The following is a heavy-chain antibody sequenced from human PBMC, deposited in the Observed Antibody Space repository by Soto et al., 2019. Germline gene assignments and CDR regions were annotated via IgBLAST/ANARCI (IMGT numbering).Heavy chain of an antibody. D-gene: IGHD3-3*01. CDR2: ISWNSGSI. CDR3: AKDNGRDYDFWSGYYPLSRAGPGDV. V-gene: IGHV3-9*01. J-gene: IGHJ6*04. CDR1: GFTFDDYA. Sequence: GGSLRLSCAASGFTFDDYAMHWVRQAPGKGLEWVSGISWNSGSIGYADSVKGRFTISRDNAKNSLYLQMNSLRAEDTALYYCAKDNGRDYDFWSGYYPLSRAGPGDVWGKGTTVTVSS.